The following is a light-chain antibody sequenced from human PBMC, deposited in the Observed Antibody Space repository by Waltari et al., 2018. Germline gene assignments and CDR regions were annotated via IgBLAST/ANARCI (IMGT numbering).Light chain of an antibody. J-gene: IGKJ3*01. CDR2: WAS. CDR3: QQYFSTPIT. CDR1: QSILYSSNNKSY. Sequence: DIVMTQSPDSLAVSLGERATINCKSGQSILYSSNNKSYLAWYRQKPGQPPKLLIYWASTREAGVPDRISGHGSGTDFTLTISSLQAEDVAVYYCQQYFSTPITFGPGTRVDFK. V-gene: IGKV4-1*01.